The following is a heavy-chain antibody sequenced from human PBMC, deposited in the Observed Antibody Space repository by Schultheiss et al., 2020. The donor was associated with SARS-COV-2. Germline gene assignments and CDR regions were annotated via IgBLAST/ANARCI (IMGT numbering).Heavy chain of an antibody. CDR1: GYTFTSYV. CDR2: ISAYNGNT. V-gene: IGHV1-18*01. J-gene: IGHJ6*02. Sequence: ASVKVSCKASGYTFTSYVISWVRQAPGQGLEWMGWISAYNGNTNYAQKLQGRVTMTTDTSTSTAYMELRSLRSDDTAVYYCARGAWRLPKYYYGMDVWGQGTTVTGSS. D-gene: IGHD2-21*01. CDR3: ARGAWRLPKYYYGMDV.